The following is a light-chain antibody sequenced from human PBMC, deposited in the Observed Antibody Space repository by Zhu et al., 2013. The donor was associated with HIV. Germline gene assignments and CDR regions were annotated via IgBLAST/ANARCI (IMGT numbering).Light chain of an antibody. Sequence: DIQMTQSPSTLSASVGDRVITTCRASQSISTWLAWYQQKPGKAPKLLIYKASSLESGVPSRFSGSGSGTEFTLTISSLQPDDFATYYCQQYNSHGTFGQGTKVEIK. CDR1: QSISTW. J-gene: IGKJ1*01. CDR2: KAS. V-gene: IGKV1-5*03. CDR3: QQYNSHGT.